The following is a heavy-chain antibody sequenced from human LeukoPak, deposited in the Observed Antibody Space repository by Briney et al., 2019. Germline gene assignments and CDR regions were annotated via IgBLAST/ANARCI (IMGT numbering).Heavy chain of an antibody. CDR3: AKWVATTYFDY. J-gene: IGHJ4*02. CDR1: GFTFSSYA. V-gene: IGHV3-23*01. D-gene: IGHD5-12*01. Sequence: GASLGLSCAASGFTFSSYAMSWVRQAPGKGLEWVSAISGSGGSTYYADSVKGRFTISRDNSKNTLYLQMNSLRAEDTAVYYRAKWVATTYFDYWGQGTLVTVSS. CDR2: ISGSGGST.